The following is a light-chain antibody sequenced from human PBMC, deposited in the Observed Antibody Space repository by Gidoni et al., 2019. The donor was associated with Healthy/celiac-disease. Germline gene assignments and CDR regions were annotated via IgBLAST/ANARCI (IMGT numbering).Light chain of an antibody. CDR3: QQSYSTPRT. V-gene: IGKV1-39*01. Sequence: DIQMTQSPSSLSASVGDRVTITCRASQSISSYLNWYQQKPGKAPKLLIYAASSLQSWVPSRFSGSGSGTDVTLTISSLQPEDFATYYCQQSYSTPRTFDQGTKVEIK. CDR1: QSISSY. CDR2: AAS. J-gene: IGKJ1*01.